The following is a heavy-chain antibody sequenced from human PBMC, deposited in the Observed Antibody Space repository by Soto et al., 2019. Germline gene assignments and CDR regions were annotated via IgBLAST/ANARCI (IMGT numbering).Heavy chain of an antibody. CDR2: IDDVGRTT. Sequence: GGSLRLSCVDSGLIISSFKMSNFEMNWVRQAPGKGLEWVSYIDDVGRTTFYADSVKGRFTISRDNVRNSVSLQMNSLRAEDTAVYYCITTYSGTPARPYLDLWGQGTPVTVSS. J-gene: IGHJ4*02. CDR1: GLIISSF. D-gene: IGHD1-26*01. V-gene: IGHV3-48*03. CDR3: ITTYSGTPARPYLDL.